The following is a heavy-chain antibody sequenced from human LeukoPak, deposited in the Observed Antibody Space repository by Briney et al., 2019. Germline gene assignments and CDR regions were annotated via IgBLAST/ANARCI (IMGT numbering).Heavy chain of an antibody. J-gene: IGHJ4*02. CDR2: FNSDGSSR. Sequence: GGSLRISFAASGFTFSNYWISWVRQAPGKGLVWVSRFNSDGSSRHYADSVKGRFTISRDNAKNTLHLQMTSLRAEDTAVYYCARGGPDSSDYSSLFDYWGRGILVTVSS. CDR1: GFTFSNYW. D-gene: IGHD3-22*01. V-gene: IGHV3-74*01. CDR3: ARGGPDSSDYSSLFDY.